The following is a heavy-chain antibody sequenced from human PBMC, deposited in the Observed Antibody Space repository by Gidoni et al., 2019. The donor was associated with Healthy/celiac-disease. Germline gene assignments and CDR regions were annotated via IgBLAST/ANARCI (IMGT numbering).Heavy chain of an antibody. D-gene: IGHD2-2*01. CDR3: ARDARVVPAANFDY. V-gene: IGHV3-21*01. CDR1: GFTFSSYS. CDR2: ISSSSSYI. Sequence: EVQLVESGGGLVKPGGSLRLSCAASGFTFSSYSMNWVRQAPGKGLEWVSSISSSSSYIYYADSVKGRFTISRDNAKNSLYLQMNSLRAEDTAVYYCARDARVVPAANFDYWGQGTLVTVSS. J-gene: IGHJ4*02.